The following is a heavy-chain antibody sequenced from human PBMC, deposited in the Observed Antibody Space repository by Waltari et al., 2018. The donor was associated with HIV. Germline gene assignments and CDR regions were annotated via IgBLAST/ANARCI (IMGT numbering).Heavy chain of an antibody. CDR3: ARGPQDYPKYYFDY. J-gene: IGHJ4*02. V-gene: IGHV1-8*01. CDR1: GYTFTSYD. Sequence: QVQLVQSGAEVKKPGASVKVSCKASGYTFTSYDINWVRQATGQGLEWLGGMNPNRGNTGYAQRFQGRVTMTRNTSISTAYMELSSLRSEDTAVYFCARGPQDYPKYYFDYWGQGTLVTVSS. D-gene: IGHD4-17*01. CDR2: MNPNRGNT.